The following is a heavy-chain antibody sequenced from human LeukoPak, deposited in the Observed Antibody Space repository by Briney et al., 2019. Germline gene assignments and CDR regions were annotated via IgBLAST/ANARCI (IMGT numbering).Heavy chain of an antibody. CDR2: VYTSGST. V-gene: IGHV4-61*02. CDR3: AKGVYYYDA. J-gene: IGHJ5*02. D-gene: IGHD3-22*01. Sequence: PSETLSLTCTVSGGSITSGSYYWSWIRQPAGKGLEWIGRVYTSGSTYYNPSLQSRVTISVDTSKNQFSLKLSSVTAADTAIYYCAKGVYYYDAWGQGTLVTVSS. CDR1: GGSITSGSYY.